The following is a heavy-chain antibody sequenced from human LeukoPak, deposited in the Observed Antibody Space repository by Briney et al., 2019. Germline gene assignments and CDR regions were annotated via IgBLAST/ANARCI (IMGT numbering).Heavy chain of an antibody. CDR3: ARQRGLRWYHYYYYYMDV. Sequence: SETLSLTCAVYGGFFNGYYWSWIRQPPGKGLEWIGEINHSGSTNYNPSLKSRVTISVDTSKNQFSLKLSSVTAADTAVYYCARQRGLRWYHYYYYYMDVWGKGTTVTISS. D-gene: IGHD4-23*01. J-gene: IGHJ6*03. V-gene: IGHV4-34*01. CDR1: GGFFNGYY. CDR2: INHSGST.